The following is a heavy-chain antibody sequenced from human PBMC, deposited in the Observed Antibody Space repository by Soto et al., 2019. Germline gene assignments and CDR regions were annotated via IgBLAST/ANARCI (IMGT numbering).Heavy chain of an antibody. CDR1: GGSVSSGSYY. CDR3: ARGYDFWSGYYGYYYYYGMDV. CDR2: IYYSGST. J-gene: IGHJ6*02. V-gene: IGHV4-61*01. Sequence: SETLSLTCTVSGGSVSSGSYYWSWIRQPPGEGLEWIGYIYYSGSTNYNPSLKSRVTISVDTSKNQFSLKLSSVTAADTAVYYCARGYDFWSGYYGYYYYYGMDVWGQGTTVTVSS. D-gene: IGHD3-3*01.